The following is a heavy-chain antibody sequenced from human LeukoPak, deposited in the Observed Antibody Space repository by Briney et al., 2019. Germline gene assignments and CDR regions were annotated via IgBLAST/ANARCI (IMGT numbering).Heavy chain of an antibody. CDR2: ISSKANSYAT. J-gene: IGHJ4*02. V-gene: IGHV3-73*01. CDR1: GFTFSGSA. Sequence: PGGSLRLSCAASGFTFSGSAMHWVRQASGKGLEWVGRISSKANSYATAYPVSVKGRFTISRDDSENTAHLQMDSLKTEDTAVYYCTFPGYSYGPLDYWGQGTLVTVSA. D-gene: IGHD5-18*01. CDR3: TFPGYSYGPLDY.